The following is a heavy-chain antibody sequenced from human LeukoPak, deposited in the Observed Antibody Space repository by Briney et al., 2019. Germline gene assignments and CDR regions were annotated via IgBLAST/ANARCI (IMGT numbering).Heavy chain of an antibody. CDR3: AREIYYDSSGYYNSHFDY. CDR2: ISSSSSYI. Sequence: GGSLRLSCAASGFTFNSYGMHWVRQAPGKGLEWVSSISSSSSYIYYADSVKGRFTISRDNAKNSLYLQMNSLRAEDTAVYYCAREIYYDSSGYYNSHFDYWGQGTLVTVSS. D-gene: IGHD3-22*01. V-gene: IGHV3-21*01. J-gene: IGHJ4*02. CDR1: GFTFNSYG.